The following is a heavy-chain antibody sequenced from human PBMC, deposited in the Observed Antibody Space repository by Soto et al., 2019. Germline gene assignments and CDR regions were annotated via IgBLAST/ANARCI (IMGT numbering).Heavy chain of an antibody. J-gene: IGHJ5*02. CDR1: GFTFSSYG. V-gene: IGHV3-30*18. CDR3: AKDGPTYYDFWSGYLREGWLDP. CDR2: ISYDGSNK. Sequence: PGGSLRLSCAASGFTFSSYGMHWVRQAPGKGLEWVAVISYDGSNKYYADSVKGRFTISRDNSKNTLYLQMNSLRAEDTAVYYCAKDGPTYYDFWSGYLREGWLDPWGQGTLVTVS. D-gene: IGHD3-3*01.